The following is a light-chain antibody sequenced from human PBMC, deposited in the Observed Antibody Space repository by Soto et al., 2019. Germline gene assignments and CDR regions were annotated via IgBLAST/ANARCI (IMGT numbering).Light chain of an antibody. Sequence: EIVLTHSPGTLSFSPGEIAALSFRASQSVTSSYLAWYQQKPGQAPRLLIYGASSRATGIPDRFSGSGSGTDFTLTISRLEPEDFAVYYCQQYNNWPITFGQGTRLEIK. CDR3: QQYNNWPIT. CDR1: QSVTSSY. CDR2: GAS. V-gene: IGKV3-20*01. J-gene: IGKJ5*01.